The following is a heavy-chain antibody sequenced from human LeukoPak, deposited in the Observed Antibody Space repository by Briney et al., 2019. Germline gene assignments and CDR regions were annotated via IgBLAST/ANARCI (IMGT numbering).Heavy chain of an antibody. D-gene: IGHD4-17*01. J-gene: IGHJ4*02. CDR3: ANTYGFLDY. Sequence: GGSLRLSCADSGFTFRTYWMTWVRQAPGKGLEWVANIKEDGSDKYYVDSVKGRFTISRDNAKNSLYLQMNSLRAEDTAVYYCANTYGFLDYWGQGTLVTVSS. V-gene: IGHV3-7*01. CDR2: IKEDGSDK. CDR1: GFTFRTYW.